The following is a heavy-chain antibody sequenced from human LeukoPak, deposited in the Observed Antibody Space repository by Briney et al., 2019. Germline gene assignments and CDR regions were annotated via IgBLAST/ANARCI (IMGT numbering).Heavy chain of an antibody. J-gene: IGHJ5*02. CDR2: ISAYNGNT. CDR1: GYTFTSYG. CDR3: ARNGQWELANWFDP. Sequence: ASVKVSCKASGYTFTSYGISWVRQAPGQGLEWMGWISAYNGNTNYAQKLQGRVTMPTDTSTSTAYMELRSLRSDDTAVYYCARNGQWELANWFDPWGQGTLVTVSS. V-gene: IGHV1-18*01. D-gene: IGHD1-26*01.